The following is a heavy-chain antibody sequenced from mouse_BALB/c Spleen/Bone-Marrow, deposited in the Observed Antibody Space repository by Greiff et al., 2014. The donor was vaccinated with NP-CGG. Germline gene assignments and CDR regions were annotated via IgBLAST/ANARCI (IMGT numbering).Heavy chain of an antibody. CDR3: ARDSDWFAY. CDR1: GLTFTDNY. CDR2: IRNKANGYTT. Sequence: EVKLVESGGGLVQPGGSLRLSCATSGLTFTDNYMTWVRQPPGKALEWLGFIRNKANGYTTEYSASVKGRFTISRDNSQSILYLQMNTLRAEDSATYYCARDSDWFAYWGQGTLVTVSA. J-gene: IGHJ3*01. V-gene: IGHV7-3*02.